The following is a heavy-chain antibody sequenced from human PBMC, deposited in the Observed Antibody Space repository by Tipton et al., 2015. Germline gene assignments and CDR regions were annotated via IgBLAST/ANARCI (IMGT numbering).Heavy chain of an antibody. CDR2: IYPGDSET. D-gene: IGHD2-15*01. CDR1: GYSFTSYW. CDR3: AKQYCSGGSCDFDY. J-gene: IGHJ4*02. V-gene: IGHV5-51*01. Sequence: QSGAEVKKPGESLKISCKVSGYSFTSYWIAWVRQMPGKGLEWMGIIYPGDSETRYSPSFEGQVTISADKSISTAYLQWSSLKASDTAMYYCAKQYCSGGSCDFDYWGQGTLVIVSS.